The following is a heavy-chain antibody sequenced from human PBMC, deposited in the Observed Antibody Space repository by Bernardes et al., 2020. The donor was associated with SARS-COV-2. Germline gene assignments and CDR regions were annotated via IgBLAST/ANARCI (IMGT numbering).Heavy chain of an antibody. Sequence: GGSLRLSCAASGFTFSNHDMNWVRQAPGKGLEWVAVTSYDGTNKFYADSVKARFTISRDNSRNTLYLQMSSLRTEDTAVYYCARITYDNRFWRGFGMDVWGQGTTVSVSS. CDR1: GFTFSNHD. J-gene: IGHJ6*02. CDR2: TSYDGTNK. CDR3: ARITYDNRFWRGFGMDV. V-gene: IGHV3-30*03. D-gene: IGHD3-22*01.